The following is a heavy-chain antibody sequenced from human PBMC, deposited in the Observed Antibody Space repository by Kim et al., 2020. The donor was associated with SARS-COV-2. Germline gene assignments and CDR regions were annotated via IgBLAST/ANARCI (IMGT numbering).Heavy chain of an antibody. V-gene: IGHV4-39*07. Sequence: SETLSLTCTASGGSVTTTSSFWALIRQPPGKGPEWIGSIYHSGRTYYNPSLKSRATISVDTSKNSFSLRLSSVTAADTAVYYCARGEDTYDTTGFYSGVASNLNYFAHWGERTLGILSS. CDR3: ARGEDTYDTTGFYSGVASNLNYFAH. CDR1: GGSVTTTSSF. CDR2: IYHSGRT. D-gene: IGHD3-22*01. J-gene: IGHJ5*02.